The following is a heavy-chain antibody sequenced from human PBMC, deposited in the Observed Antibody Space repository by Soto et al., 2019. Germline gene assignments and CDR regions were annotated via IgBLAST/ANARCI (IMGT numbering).Heavy chain of an antibody. V-gene: IGHV4-59*01. CDR2: IYYSGST. D-gene: IGHD5-12*01. CDR3: ARVVATYYYYYYMDV. Sequence: PSETLSLTCTVSGSPLSSYYWSWIRQPPGKGLEWIGYIYYSGSTNYNPSLKSRVTISVDTSKSQFSLKLSSVTAADTAVYYCARVVATYYYYYYMDVWGKGTTDTVSS. J-gene: IGHJ6*03. CDR1: GSPLSSYY.